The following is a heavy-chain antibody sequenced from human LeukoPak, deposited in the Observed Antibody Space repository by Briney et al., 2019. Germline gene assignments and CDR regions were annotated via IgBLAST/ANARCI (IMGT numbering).Heavy chain of an antibody. CDR3: SRDDGGRYHNDYSLNLESVGNN. CDR2: ISTGGATT. Sequence: GGSLRLSCTASGFTFNSYAMSGVRQAPGKGLEWGSSISTGGATTYYADFVKGRITASKNTTGNTLFLQMKSLSDDDTALYLCSRDDGGRYHNDYSLNLESVGNNWGQGALVTVSS. CDR1: GFTFNSYA. D-gene: IGHD3-16*01. J-gene: IGHJ4*02. V-gene: IGHV3-23*01.